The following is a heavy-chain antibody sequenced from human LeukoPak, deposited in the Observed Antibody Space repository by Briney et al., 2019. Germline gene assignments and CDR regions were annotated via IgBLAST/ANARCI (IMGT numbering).Heavy chain of an antibody. D-gene: IGHD3-10*02. V-gene: IGHV3-23*01. CDR1: GFTFSSYA. CDR2: ISGSGGST. Sequence: GGSLRLSCAASGFTFSSYAMSWVRQAPGKGLGWVSDISGSGGSTYYADSVKGRFTISRDNSKNTLYLQMTSLRAEDTAVYYCAKDRGFEVLRSEDYWGQGTLVTVSS. CDR3: AKDRGFEVLRSEDY. J-gene: IGHJ4*02.